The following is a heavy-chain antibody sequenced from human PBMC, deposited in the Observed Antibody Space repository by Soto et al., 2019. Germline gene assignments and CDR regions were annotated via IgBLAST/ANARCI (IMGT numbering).Heavy chain of an antibody. V-gene: IGHV2-26*01. CDR2: IFSNDEK. Sequence: SGPTLVNPTETLTLTCTVSGFSLNNARMDVSWIRQPPGKALEWLAHIFSNDEKSYSTSLKNRLAISKDTSKSQVVLTVSNMDPLDTATYYCARIPGRLCSGTSCSYPMDVWGQGTTVTV. D-gene: IGHD2-2*01. J-gene: IGHJ6*02. CDR3: ARIPGRLCSGTSCSYPMDV. CDR1: GFSLNNARMD.